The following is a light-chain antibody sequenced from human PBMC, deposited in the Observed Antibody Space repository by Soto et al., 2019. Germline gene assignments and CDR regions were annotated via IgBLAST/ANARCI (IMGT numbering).Light chain of an antibody. V-gene: IGKV1-5*03. Sequence: DIQLTKTPSTLSTSVGVRVPITCRASQSISSWLAWYQQKPGKAPNLLIYKAPRLQSGVPSRFSGSGSGTEFTLTISSLQPDDFATYYCQQYNSYPYTFGQGTKLEIK. CDR1: QSISSW. CDR3: QQYNSYPYT. CDR2: KAP. J-gene: IGKJ2*01.